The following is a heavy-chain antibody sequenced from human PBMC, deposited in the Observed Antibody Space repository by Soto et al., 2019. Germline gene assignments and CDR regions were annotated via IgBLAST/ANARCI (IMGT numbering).Heavy chain of an antibody. CDR2: IHHSGTT. D-gene: IGHD2-2*01. J-gene: IGHJ2*01. CDR3: APGCSYCSSTGWLYWYLDL. Sequence: QVQLQESGPGLVKPSGTLSLTCAVSSGSISTNNWWSWVRQPPGKGLEWIGEIHHSGTTNYNPSRKRRVTMRVDKSKKQFSLKLNTVPAADTAVYYCAPGCSYCSSTGWLYWYLDLWGRGTLVSVSP. V-gene: IGHV4-4*02. CDR1: SGSISTNNW.